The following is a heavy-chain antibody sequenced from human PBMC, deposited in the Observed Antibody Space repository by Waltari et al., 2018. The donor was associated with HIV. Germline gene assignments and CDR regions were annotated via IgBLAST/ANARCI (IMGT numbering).Heavy chain of an antibody. V-gene: IGHV3-9*01. CDR3: AKDKRSGYGGNSVWYFDL. Sequence: EVKLVETGGGVVKHGRSLRISWAAYRFTFEYYAMHWVQQAPGKGLEWVSGISWNSGTIGYADSVKGRFTISRDNAKNSLYLQMNSLRAEDTALYYCAKDKRSGYGGNSVWYFDLWGRGTLVTVSS. CDR2: ISWNSGTI. CDR1: RFTFEYYA. J-gene: IGHJ2*01. D-gene: IGHD4-17*01.